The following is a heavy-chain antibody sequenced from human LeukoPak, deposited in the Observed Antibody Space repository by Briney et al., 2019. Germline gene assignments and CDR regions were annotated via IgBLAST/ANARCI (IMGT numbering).Heavy chain of an antibody. CDR2: ISYDGSNK. CDR3: ARVPGSYYVDFDY. D-gene: IGHD3-10*01. J-gene: IGHJ4*02. V-gene: IGHV3-30-3*01. Sequence: GGSLRLSCAASGFTFSSYAMHWVRQAPGKGLEWVAVISYDGSNKYYADSVKGRFTISRDNSKSTLYLQMNSLRAEDTAIYYCARVPGSYYVDFDYWGQGTLVTVSS. CDR1: GFTFSSYA.